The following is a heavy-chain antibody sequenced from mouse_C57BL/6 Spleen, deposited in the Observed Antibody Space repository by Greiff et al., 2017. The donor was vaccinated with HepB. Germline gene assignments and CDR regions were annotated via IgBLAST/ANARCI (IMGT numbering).Heavy chain of an antibody. D-gene: IGHD4-1*01. CDR1: GYTFTSYW. V-gene: IGHV1-64*01. J-gene: IGHJ3*01. CDR2: IHPNSGST. Sequence: QVQLQQPGAELVKPGASVKLSCKASGYTFTSYWMHWVKQRPGQGLEWIGMIHPNSGSTNYNEKFKSKATLTVDKSSSTAYMQLSSLTSEDSAVYYCARRGKTGTSPWFAYWGQGTLVTVSA. CDR3: ARRGKTGTSPWFAY.